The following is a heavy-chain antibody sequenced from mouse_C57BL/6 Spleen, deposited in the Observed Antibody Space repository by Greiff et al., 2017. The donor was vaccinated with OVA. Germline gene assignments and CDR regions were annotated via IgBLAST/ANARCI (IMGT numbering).Heavy chain of an antibody. CDR2: IHPNSGST. Sequence: QVQLKQPGAELVKPGASVKLSCKASGYTFTSYWMHWVKQRPGQGLEWIGMIHPNSGSTNYNEKFKSKATLTVDKSSSTAYMQLSSLTSEDSAVYYCARPYDGYYPFAYWGQGTLVTVSA. CDR3: ARPYDGYYPFAY. D-gene: IGHD2-3*01. J-gene: IGHJ3*01. V-gene: IGHV1-64*01. CDR1: GYTFTSYW.